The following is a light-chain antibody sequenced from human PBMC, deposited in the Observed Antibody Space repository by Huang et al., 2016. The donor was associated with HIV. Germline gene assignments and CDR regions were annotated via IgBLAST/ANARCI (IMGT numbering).Light chain of an antibody. CDR1: QSFSSY. Sequence: EIVLTQSPGTLSLSPGERATLSCRASQSFSSYLAWYQQKPGQAPRLLIYDASNRATGIPARFSGSGSGTDFTLTISSLEPEDFAVYYCQQRFTFGPGTKVDIK. J-gene: IGKJ3*01. CDR2: DAS. CDR3: QQRFT. V-gene: IGKV3-11*01.